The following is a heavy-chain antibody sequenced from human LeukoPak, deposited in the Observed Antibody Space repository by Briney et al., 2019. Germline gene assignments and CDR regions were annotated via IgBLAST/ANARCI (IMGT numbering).Heavy chain of an antibody. J-gene: IGHJ4*02. CDR3: ARAYFDWAYFDY. CDR1: GFTFSSYN. CDR2: IAIGNTYI. Sequence: GGSLRLSCAASGFTFSSYNMNWVRLAPGKGVEWVSSIAIGNTYIQYADSVKGRFTISRDNAKNSVYLQMHSLRAEDTAVYYCARAYFDWAYFDYWGLGTLVTVSS. V-gene: IGHV3-21*01. D-gene: IGHD3-9*01.